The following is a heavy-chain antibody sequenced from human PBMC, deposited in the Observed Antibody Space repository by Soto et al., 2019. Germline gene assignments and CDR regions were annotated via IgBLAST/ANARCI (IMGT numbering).Heavy chain of an antibody. J-gene: IGHJ4*02. D-gene: IGHD6-13*01. CDR1: GFTFSSYS. CDR2: ISSSSGYI. V-gene: IGHV3-21*01. CDR3: ARGNPRKSIAAAGRNFDY. Sequence: GSLRLSCAASGFTFSSYSMNWVRQAPGKGLEWVSSISSSSGYIYYADSVKGRFTISRDNAKNSLYLQMNSLRAEDTAVYYCARGNPRKSIAAAGRNFDYWGQGTLVTVSS.